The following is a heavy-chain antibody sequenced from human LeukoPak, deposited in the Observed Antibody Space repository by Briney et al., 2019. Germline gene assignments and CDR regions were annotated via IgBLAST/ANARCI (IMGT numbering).Heavy chain of an antibody. CDR2: VYPGDSDT. CDR3: ARHVRDAYNRRFNH. CDR1: GYSFISYW. J-gene: IGHJ4*02. Sequence: GESLQISCQGSGYSFISYWIAWVRQMPGKGLEWMGSVYPGDSDTTYSPSFQGQVTISADKSISTAYVQWSSLRASDTAMYFCARHVRDAYNRRFNHWGQGTLVTVSS. D-gene: IGHD5-24*01. V-gene: IGHV5-51*01.